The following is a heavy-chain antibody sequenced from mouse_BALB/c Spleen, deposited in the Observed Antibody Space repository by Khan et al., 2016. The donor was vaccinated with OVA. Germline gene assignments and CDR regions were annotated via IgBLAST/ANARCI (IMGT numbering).Heavy chain of an antibody. D-gene: IGHD2-14*01. CDR2: INPSNGYT. J-gene: IGHJ3*01. CDR1: GYTFTTYT. CDR3: AREGAYERSDGWFSY. V-gene: IGHV1-4*01. Sequence: QVQLQQSGAELARPGASVKMSCKASGYTFTTYTMHWVKQRPGQGLEWIGYINPSNGYTNYNQKFKDKSTLTADKSSSTAYMQLSSLTSDYSAVYYYAREGAYERSDGWFSYWGQGTLVTVSA.